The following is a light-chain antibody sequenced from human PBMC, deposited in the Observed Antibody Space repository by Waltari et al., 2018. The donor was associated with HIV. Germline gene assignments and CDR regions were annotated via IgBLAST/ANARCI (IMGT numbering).Light chain of an antibody. CDR1: SSDVGGYNH. CDR2: EVS. V-gene: IGLV2-14*01. Sequence: QSALTQPASVSGSPGQSITIPCTGTSSDVGGYNHVSWYQQHPGKAPKLMIYEVSNRPSGVSNRFSGSKSGNTASLTISGLQAEDEADYYCSSYTSSNTLVVFGGGTKLTVL. J-gene: IGLJ2*01. CDR3: SSYTSSNTLVV.